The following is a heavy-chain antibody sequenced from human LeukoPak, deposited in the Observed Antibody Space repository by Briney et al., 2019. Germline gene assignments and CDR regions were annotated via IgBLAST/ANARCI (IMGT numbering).Heavy chain of an antibody. V-gene: IGHV3-21*01. Sequence: GGSLRLSCAASGFTFSSYSMNWVRQAPGKGLEWVSSISSSSSYIYYADSVKGRFTISRDNAKNSLYLQINRLRAEDTAVYYCERDKTAVGAYYGLIDSWGKGTLVTVSS. J-gene: IGHJ4*02. CDR1: GFTFSSYS. D-gene: IGHD3-10*01. CDR2: ISSSSSYI. CDR3: ERDKTAVGAYYGLIDS.